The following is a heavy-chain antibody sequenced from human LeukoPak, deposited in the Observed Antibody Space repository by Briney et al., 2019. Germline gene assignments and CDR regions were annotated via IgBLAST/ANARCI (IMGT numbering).Heavy chain of an antibody. J-gene: IGHJ4*02. CDR2: TYHSERT. CDR1: GCSISSGGYC. Sequence: SQSVSLTCAVSGCSISSGGYCWGWLPQPQGKGLEGFGYTYHSERTYYNTSLKSRVTKSVDSSENQFFLKLSSVTAADTAVYYCARGGGVGLQWGQGTLVTVSS. D-gene: IGHD2-21*01. V-gene: IGHV4-30-2*01. CDR3: ARGGGVGLQ.